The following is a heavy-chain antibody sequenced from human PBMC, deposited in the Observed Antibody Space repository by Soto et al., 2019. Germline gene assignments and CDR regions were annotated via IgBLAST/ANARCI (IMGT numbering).Heavy chain of an antibody. Sequence: SETLSLTCTVSGGSITSYYWSWIRQPPGKGLEWIGYIYFSGSANYNPSLKSRVTISVDTSKNQFSLKLSSVTAADTAVYYCARRCGDAFDIWGQGTMVTVSS. CDR1: GGSITSYY. V-gene: IGHV4-59*08. CDR2: IYFSGSA. J-gene: IGHJ3*02. CDR3: ARRCGDAFDI.